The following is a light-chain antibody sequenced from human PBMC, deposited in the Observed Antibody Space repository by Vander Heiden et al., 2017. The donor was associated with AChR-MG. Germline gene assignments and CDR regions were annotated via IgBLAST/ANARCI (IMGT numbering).Light chain of an antibody. J-gene: IGLJ2*01. CDR3: SSYAGSDNWGV. V-gene: IGLV2-8*01. CDR1: SSDVGGYNY. CDR2: DVS. Sequence: QSALTQPPSASGSPGQSVTISCTGTSSDVGGYNYVSWYQQHPGKAPKRMRYDVSKRPSGVPDRFSGSKSGNTAYLNVSGLQAEDEADDYCSSYAGSDNWGVFGGGTKLTVI.